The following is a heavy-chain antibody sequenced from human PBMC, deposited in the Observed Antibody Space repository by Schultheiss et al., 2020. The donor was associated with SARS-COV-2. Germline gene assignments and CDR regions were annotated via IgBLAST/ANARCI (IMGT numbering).Heavy chain of an antibody. J-gene: IGHJ3*02. Sequence: GGSLRLSCAASGFTFSNAWMSWVRQAPGKGLEWVGRIKSKTDGGTTDYAAPVKGRFTISRDDSKNTLYLQMNSLRAEDTAVYYCAKDWNPQFPEEDAFDIWGQGTMVTVAS. D-gene: IGHD1-14*01. CDR3: AKDWNPQFPEEDAFDI. V-gene: IGHV3-15*01. CDR2: IKSKTDGGTT. CDR1: GFTFSNAW.